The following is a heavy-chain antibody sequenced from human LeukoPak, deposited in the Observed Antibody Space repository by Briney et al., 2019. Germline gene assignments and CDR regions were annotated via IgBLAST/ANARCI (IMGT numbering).Heavy chain of an antibody. J-gene: IGHJ4*02. CDR2: IKQDGSEK. Sequence: ETLSLTCTVSGGSISSSSYYWGWIRQAPGKGLEWVANIKQDGSEKYYVDSVKGRFTISRDNAKNSLYLQMNSLRAEDTAVYYCARDGVYVATFDYWGQGTLVTVSS. CDR3: ARDGVYVATFDY. CDR1: GGSISSSSYY. D-gene: IGHD2-8*01. V-gene: IGHV3-7*01.